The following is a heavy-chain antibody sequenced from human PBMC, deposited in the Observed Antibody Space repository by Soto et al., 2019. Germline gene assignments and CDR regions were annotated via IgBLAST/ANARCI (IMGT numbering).Heavy chain of an antibody. CDR1: GGSLTSGGSF. CDR3: ATREDSSRLGGLDL. D-gene: IGHD1-26*01. J-gene: IGHJ6*02. CDR2: IHSTGGT. V-gene: IGHV4-39*01. Sequence: SETLSLTCPLAGGSLTSGGSFWDWIRQPPWKGREGIVTIHSTGGTYYSPYLRSRVTISVYTSKNLFSLKMTAASATDTAVYSCATREDSSRLGGLDLWGQGTAVTVSS.